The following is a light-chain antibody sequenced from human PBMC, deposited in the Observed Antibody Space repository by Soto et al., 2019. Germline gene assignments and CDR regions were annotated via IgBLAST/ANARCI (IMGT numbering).Light chain of an antibody. V-gene: IGLV2-14*01. CDR3: CSCTNTNTLV. J-gene: IGLJ3*02. CDR1: SSDVGGYNY. CDR2: EVS. Sequence: QSALTQPASVSGSPGQSITISCTGTSSDVGGYNYVSWYQHHPGKAPKVMIYEVSNRTSGVSNRFSGSKSGNTASLTISGLQAEDEAEYYCCSCTNTNTLVFGGGTKLTVL.